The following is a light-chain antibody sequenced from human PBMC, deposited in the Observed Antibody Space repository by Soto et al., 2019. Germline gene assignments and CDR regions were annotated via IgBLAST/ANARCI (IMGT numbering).Light chain of an antibody. V-gene: IGKV1-5*03. Sequence: DMQMSRWPSTLSASVGDRVTITCRASQSISSWLAWYQQKPGKAPKLLIYKASSLESGVPSRFSGSGSGTEFTLTISSLQPDDFATYYCQQYNSYSWTFGQGTKVDIK. CDR2: KAS. J-gene: IGKJ1*01. CDR3: QQYNSYSWT. CDR1: QSISSW.